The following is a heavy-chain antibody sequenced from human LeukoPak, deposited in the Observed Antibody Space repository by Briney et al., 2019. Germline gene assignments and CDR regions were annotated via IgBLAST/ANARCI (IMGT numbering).Heavy chain of an antibody. D-gene: IGHD2-2*01. V-gene: IGHV4-39*07. CDR1: GGSISSSSYY. J-gene: IGHJ2*01. Sequence: SETLSLTCTVSGGSISSSSYYWGWIRQPPGKGLEWIGSIYYSGSTYYNPSLKSRVTISVDTSKNQFSLKLSSVTAADTAVYYCARAAKRTIRALDYWYFDLWGRGTLVTVSS. CDR2: IYYSGST. CDR3: ARAAKRTIRALDYWYFDL.